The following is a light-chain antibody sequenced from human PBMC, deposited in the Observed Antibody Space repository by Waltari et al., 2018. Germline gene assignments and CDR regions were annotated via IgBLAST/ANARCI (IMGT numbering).Light chain of an antibody. J-gene: IGKJ4*01. CDR3: QQRISWPLT. V-gene: IGKV3-11*01. Sequence: EIVLTQSPATLSLSPGERATISCRASQSVSNYLAWYQQKPGQAPSLLIYDASNRATGIPARFSGGGSGTDFALTISSLEPEDFAVYYCQQRISWPLTFGGGTKVEIK. CDR1: QSVSNY. CDR2: DAS.